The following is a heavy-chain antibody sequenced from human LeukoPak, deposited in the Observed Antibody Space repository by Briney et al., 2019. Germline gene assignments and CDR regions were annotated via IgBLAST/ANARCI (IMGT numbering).Heavy chain of an antibody. D-gene: IGHD3-16*02. CDR1: GFTFSSYW. CDR2: IKQDGSEK. CDR3: ARDRGSVYRSDYFDY. V-gene: IGHV3-7*01. J-gene: IGHJ4*02. Sequence: GGSLRLSCAASGFTFSSYWMSWVRQAPGKGLEWVANIKQDGSEKYYVDSGKGRFTISRDNAKNSLYLQMNSLRAEDTAVYYCARDRGSVYRSDYFDYWGQGTLVTVSS.